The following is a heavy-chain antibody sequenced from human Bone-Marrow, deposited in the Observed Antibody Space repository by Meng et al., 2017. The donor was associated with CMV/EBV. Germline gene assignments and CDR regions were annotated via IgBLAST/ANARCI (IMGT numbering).Heavy chain of an antibody. Sequence: GESLKISCAASGFTFSSYSMNWVRQAPGKGLEWVSSISSSSSYIYYADSVKGRFTISRDNAKNSLYLQMNSLRAEDTAVYYCARDLFHSSALAGYYYYYYGMDVCGQGTTVTVSS. J-gene: IGHJ6*02. CDR2: ISSSSSYI. CDR1: GFTFSSYS. V-gene: IGHV3-21*01. CDR3: ARDLFHSSALAGYYYYYYGMDV. D-gene: IGHD6-6*01.